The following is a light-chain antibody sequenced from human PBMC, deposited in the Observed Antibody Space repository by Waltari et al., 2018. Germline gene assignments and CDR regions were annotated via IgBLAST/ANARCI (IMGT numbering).Light chain of an antibody. CDR2: HVT. Sequence: QSALTQPASVSGSPGQSITISCPGTSSDIGFYDYVAWYQQLPGKAPKLLIYHVTNRPSGVSDRFSASKSGNAASLTISGLQGEDEADYYCSSFSRRANIVFGTGTKVTVL. CDR3: SSFSRRANIV. J-gene: IGLJ1*01. CDR1: SSDIGFYDY. V-gene: IGLV2-14*03.